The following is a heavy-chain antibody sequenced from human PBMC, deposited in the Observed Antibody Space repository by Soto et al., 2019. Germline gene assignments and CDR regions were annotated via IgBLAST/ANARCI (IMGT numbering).Heavy chain of an antibody. CDR2: ISYDGRNK. V-gene: IGHV3-30*18. D-gene: IGHD6-19*01. CDR1: GFTFSSYG. J-gene: IGHJ5*02. CDR3: AKDQVTSGWYKWSWFGP. Sequence: GSLRLSCAASGFTFSSYGMDWVRQAPGKGLEWVSFISYDGRNKDYADSVKGRFTISRDNSKNTLYLQMNSLRAEDTAVYYCAKDQVTSGWYKWSWFGPWGQGTLVTVSS.